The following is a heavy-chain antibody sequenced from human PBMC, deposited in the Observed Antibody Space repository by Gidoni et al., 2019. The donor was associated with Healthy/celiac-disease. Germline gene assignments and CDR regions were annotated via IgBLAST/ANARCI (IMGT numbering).Heavy chain of an antibody. CDR1: GGSFSGYY. Sequence: QVQLQQWGAGLLKPSETLSLTCAVYGGSFSGYYWSWIRQPPGKGLEWIGEINHSESTNYNPSLKSRFTISVDTSKNHFSLKLGSVPAADTAVFYGARGRVYDFSPLYYYYGRDVWGQGTTVTVSS. CDR3: ARGRVYDFSPLYYYYGRDV. CDR2: INHSEST. D-gene: IGHD3-3*01. V-gene: IGHV4-34*01. J-gene: IGHJ6*02.